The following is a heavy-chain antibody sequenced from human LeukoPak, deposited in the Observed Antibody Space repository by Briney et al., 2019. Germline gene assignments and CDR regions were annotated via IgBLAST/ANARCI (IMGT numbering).Heavy chain of an antibody. CDR1: EFTFSSYA. V-gene: IGHV3-30-3*01. D-gene: IGHD6-19*01. J-gene: IGHJ4*02. CDR2: ISYDGSNK. Sequence: GGSLRLSCAASEFTFSSYAMHWVRQAPGKGLEWVAVISYDGSNKFYADSVKGRFTISRDNSKNTLYLQMNSLRAEDTAVYYCARDRERLADYWGQGTLVTVSS. CDR3: ARDRERLADY.